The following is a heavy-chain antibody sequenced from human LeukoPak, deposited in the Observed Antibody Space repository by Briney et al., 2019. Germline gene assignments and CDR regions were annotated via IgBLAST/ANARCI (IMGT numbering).Heavy chain of an antibody. CDR2: ISYDGSKK. CDR1: GFTFSSYA. CDR3: ARAEFYFDSSGYYPFDL. Sequence: GGSLRLSCAASGFTFSSYAAHWVRQAPGKGLEWVAAISYDGSKKYYADSVKGRFTISRDTSKNTLDLQVSSPRVEDTAMYYCARAEFYFDSSGYYPFDLWGQGTLVTVSS. J-gene: IGHJ4*02. D-gene: IGHD3-22*01. V-gene: IGHV3-30*15.